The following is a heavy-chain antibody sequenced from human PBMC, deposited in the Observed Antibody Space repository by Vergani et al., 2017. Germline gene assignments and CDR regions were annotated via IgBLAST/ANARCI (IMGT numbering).Heavy chain of an antibody. CDR2: IYWNDDK. Sequence: QESGPGLVKPSQTLSLTCTVSGGSISSGGYYWSWIRQPPGKALEWLALIYWNDDKRYSPSLKSRLTITKDTSKNQVVLTMTNMDPVDTATYYCAHGEGFGRINWFDPWGQGTLVTVSS. CDR1: GGSISSGGYY. D-gene: IGHD3-10*01. CDR3: AHGEGFGRINWFDP. J-gene: IGHJ5*02. V-gene: IGHV2-5*08.